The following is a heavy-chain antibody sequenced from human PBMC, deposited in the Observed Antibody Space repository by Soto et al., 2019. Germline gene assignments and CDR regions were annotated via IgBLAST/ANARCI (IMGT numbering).Heavy chain of an antibody. Sequence: EVQLVESEGGLVKPGGSLRLSCAASGFTFSTYSMSWVRQAPGKGLEWVSSISFSSSSIFYADSVKGRFTISRDNAKNSLYLQMTSLRAEDTAVYYCATQGVVRGVAGSWGQGTLVTVSS. J-gene: IGHJ5*02. D-gene: IGHD3-10*01. V-gene: IGHV3-21*01. CDR3: ATQGVVRGVAGS. CDR2: ISFSSSSI. CDR1: GFTFSTYS.